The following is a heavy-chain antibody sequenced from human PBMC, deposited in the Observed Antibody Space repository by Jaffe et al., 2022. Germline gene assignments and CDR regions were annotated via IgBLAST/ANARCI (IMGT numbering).Heavy chain of an antibody. CDR3: ARDRTVSIIAVAGTAYFDY. CDR2: IYHSGST. Sequence: QVQLQESGPGLVKPSETLSLTCAVSGYSISSGYYWGWIRQPPGKGLEWIGSIYHSGSTYYNPSLKSRVTISVDTSKNQFSLKLSSVTAADTAVYYCARDRTVSIIAVAGTAYFDYWGQGTLVTVSS. J-gene: IGHJ4*02. CDR1: GYSISSGYY. V-gene: IGHV4-38-2*02. D-gene: IGHD6-19*01.